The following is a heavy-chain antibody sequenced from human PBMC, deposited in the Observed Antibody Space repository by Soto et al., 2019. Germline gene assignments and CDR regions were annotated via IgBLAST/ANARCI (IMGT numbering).Heavy chain of an antibody. CDR1: GFTFSSYA. J-gene: IGHJ4*02. CDR3: ASPERRYGDYRTPGLFDY. D-gene: IGHD4-17*01. CDR2: ISYDGSNK. Sequence: QVQLVESGGGVVQPGRSLRLSCAASGFTFSSYAMHWVRQAPGKGLEWVAVISYDGSNKYYADSVKGRFTISRDNSKNTLYRQMNILRAEDTAVYYCASPERRYGDYRTPGLFDYWGQGTLVTVSS. V-gene: IGHV3-30-3*01.